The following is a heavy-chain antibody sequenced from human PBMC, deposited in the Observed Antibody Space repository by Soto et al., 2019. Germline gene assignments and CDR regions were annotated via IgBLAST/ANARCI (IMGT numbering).Heavy chain of an antibody. V-gene: IGHV1-69*08. CDR3: AREPRGQQLVTD. CDR2: IIPILGIA. J-gene: IGHJ4*02. D-gene: IGHD6-13*01. CDR1: GGTFSSYT. Sequence: QVQLVQSGAEVKKPGSSVKVSCKASGGTFSSYTISWVRQAPGQGLEWMGRIIPILGIANYAQKFQGRVTLIADKSTSKAYMELRSLRSEGTAVYDGAREPRGQQLVTDWGQGTLVTVSS.